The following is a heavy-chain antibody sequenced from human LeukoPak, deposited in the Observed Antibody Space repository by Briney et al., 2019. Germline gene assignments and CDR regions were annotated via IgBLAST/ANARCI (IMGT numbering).Heavy chain of an antibody. Sequence: ASAKVSCKASGYTFTSYDINWVRQATGQGLEWMGWMNPNSGNTGYAQKFQGRVTMTRNTSISTAYMEPSSLRSEDTAVYYCARWAYDFWSGYYTYWFDPWGQGTLVTVSS. CDR1: GYTFTSYD. D-gene: IGHD3-3*01. CDR3: ARWAYDFWSGYYTYWFDP. CDR2: MNPNSGNT. J-gene: IGHJ5*02. V-gene: IGHV1-8*01.